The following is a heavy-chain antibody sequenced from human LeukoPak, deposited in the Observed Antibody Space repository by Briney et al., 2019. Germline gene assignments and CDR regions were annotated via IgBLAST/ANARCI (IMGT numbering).Heavy chain of an antibody. J-gene: IGHJ4*02. D-gene: IGHD3-9*01. CDR1: GFTFSSYW. Sequence: GGTLRLSCAASGFTFSSYWMSWVRQAPGKGLEWVANIKQDGSEKYYVDSVKGRFTISRDNAKNSLYPQMNSLRAEDTAVYYCARGPMTGVQYLWHYFDYWGQGTLVTVSS. CDR2: IKQDGSEK. CDR3: ARGPMTGVQYLWHYFDY. V-gene: IGHV3-7*01.